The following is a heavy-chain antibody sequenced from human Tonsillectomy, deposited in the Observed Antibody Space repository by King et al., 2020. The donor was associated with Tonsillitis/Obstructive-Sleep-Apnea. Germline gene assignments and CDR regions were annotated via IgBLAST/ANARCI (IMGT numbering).Heavy chain of an antibody. V-gene: IGHV1-3*01. D-gene: IGHD2-2*01. J-gene: IGHJ4*02. CDR2: INAGNGNT. Sequence: QLVQSGAEVKKPGASVKVSCKASGYTFTNYAMHWVRQAPGQRREWMGWINAGNGNTKYSQKFQGRVTITRDTSASTAYMELSSLRSEDTAVYYCAGPLGDCSSSSCYEMLNWGQGTLVTVSS. CDR3: AGPLGDCSSSSCYEMLN. CDR1: GYTFTNYA.